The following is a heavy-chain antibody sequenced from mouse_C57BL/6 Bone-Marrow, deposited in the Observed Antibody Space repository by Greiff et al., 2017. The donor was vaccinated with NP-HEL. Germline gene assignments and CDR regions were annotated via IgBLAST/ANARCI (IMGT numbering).Heavy chain of an antibody. CDR2: INPVSGGT. Sequence: QVQLQQSGAELVRPGTSVKVSCKASGYAFTNYLIEWVKQRPGQGLEWIGVINPVSGGTNYNEKFKGKATLTADKSSSTAYMQLSSLTSEDSAVYFCARSGGLRRNYFDYWGQGTTLTVSS. D-gene: IGHD2-4*01. V-gene: IGHV1-54*01. CDR3: ARSGGLRRNYFDY. CDR1: GYAFTNYL. J-gene: IGHJ2*01.